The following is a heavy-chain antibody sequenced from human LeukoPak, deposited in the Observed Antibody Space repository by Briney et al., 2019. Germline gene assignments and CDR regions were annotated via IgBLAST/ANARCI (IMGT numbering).Heavy chain of an antibody. CDR2: ISSSSSTI. J-gene: IGHJ6*03. CDR3: ASVPDYGGNLYYYYYYMDV. CDR1: GFTFSSYS. V-gene: IGHV3-48*01. D-gene: IGHD4-23*01. Sequence: GSLRLSCAASGFTFSSYSMNWVRQAPGKGLEWVSYISSSSSTIYYADSVKGRFTISRDNAKNSLYLQMNSLRAEDTAVYYCASVPDYGGNLYYYYYYMDVWGKGTTVTVSS.